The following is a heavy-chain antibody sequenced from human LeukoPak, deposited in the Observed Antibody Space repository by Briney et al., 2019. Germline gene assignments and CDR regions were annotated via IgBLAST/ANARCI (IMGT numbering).Heavy chain of an antibody. D-gene: IGHD3-3*01. CDR3: ARDKFWSGYSVY. V-gene: IGHV3-21*01. CDR1: GFTFSSYS. Sequence: GGSLRLSCAASGFTFSSYSMNWVRQAPGKGLEWVSSISSSSSYIYYADSVKGRFTISRDNAKNSLYLQMNSLRAEDTAVYYCARDKFWSGYSVYWGQGTLVTASS. J-gene: IGHJ4*02. CDR2: ISSSSSYI.